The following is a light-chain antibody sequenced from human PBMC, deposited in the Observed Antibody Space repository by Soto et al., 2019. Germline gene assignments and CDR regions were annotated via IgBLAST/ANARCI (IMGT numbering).Light chain of an antibody. J-gene: IGLJ2*01. CDR3: GTWDSSLSAGVV. CDR2: DNN. V-gene: IGLV1-51*01. Sequence: QSVLTQPPSVSAAPGQKVTISCSGSSSHIGNNYVSWYQQLPGTAPKLLIYDNNKRPSGIPDRFSGSKSGTSATLGITGLQTGDEADYYCGTWDSSLSAGVVFGGGTKLT. CDR1: SSHIGNNY.